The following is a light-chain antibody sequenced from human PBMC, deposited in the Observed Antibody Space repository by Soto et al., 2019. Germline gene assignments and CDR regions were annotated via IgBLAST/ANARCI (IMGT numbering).Light chain of an antibody. Sequence: EIVLTQSPGTLSLSPGERATLSCRASQSVSSDYLAWYQQKPGQTPKVLIYRASSRATGIPARFSGSGSGTDFTLTISRLEPEDFAVYYCPQYGSSGTFGQGTKVEIK. CDR1: QSVSSDY. CDR3: PQYGSSGT. CDR2: RAS. V-gene: IGKV3-20*01. J-gene: IGKJ1*01.